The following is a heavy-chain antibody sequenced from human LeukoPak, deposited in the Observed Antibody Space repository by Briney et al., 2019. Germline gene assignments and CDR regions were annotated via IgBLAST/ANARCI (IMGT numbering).Heavy chain of an antibody. V-gene: IGHV1-69*04. CDR3: ARQYSSGWYFFDY. D-gene: IGHD6-19*01. CDR2: IIPILGIA. CDR1: GGTFSSYA. Sequence: WASVKVSCKASGGTFSSYAISWVRQAPRQGLEWMGRIIPILGIANYAQKFQGRVTITADKSTSTAYMELSSLRSEDTAVYYCARQYSSGWYFFDYWGQGTLVTVSS. J-gene: IGHJ4*02.